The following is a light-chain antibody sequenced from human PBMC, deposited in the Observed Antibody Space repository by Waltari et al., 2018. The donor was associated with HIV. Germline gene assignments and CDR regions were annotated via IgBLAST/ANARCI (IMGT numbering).Light chain of an antibody. V-gene: IGLV3-25*03. Sequence: SFDLTQPPSVSVSPGQTARITCSGDALEKQYTYWYQQKPGQAPEVVIYKDTERPSGIPERFSGSSYGTTVTLTISGVQSEDEADYSCQSADTGGTRVFGPGTKVTVL. CDR2: KDT. CDR1: ALEKQY. J-gene: IGLJ1*01. CDR3: QSADTGGTRV.